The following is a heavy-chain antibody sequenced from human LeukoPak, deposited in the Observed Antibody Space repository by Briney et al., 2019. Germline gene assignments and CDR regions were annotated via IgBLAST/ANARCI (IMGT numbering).Heavy chain of an antibody. CDR2: ISPSGGSI. D-gene: IGHD4-23*01. CDR1: GFTFNSYP. Sequence: GGSLRLSCAASGFTFNSYPMSWVRLAPGKGLEWVSAISPSGGSIYFSDSVRGRFTISRDNSKNTVYVQMNSLRAEDTAVYYCAKLRWEITHYWYFDLWGRGTLVTVSS. J-gene: IGHJ2*01. CDR3: AKLRWEITHYWYFDL. V-gene: IGHV3-23*01.